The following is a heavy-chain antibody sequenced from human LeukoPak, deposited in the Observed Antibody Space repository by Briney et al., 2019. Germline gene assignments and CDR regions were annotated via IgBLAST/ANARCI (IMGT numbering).Heavy chain of an antibody. CDR3: ARELYEWVAYYFDY. J-gene: IGHJ4*02. CDR2: IYYKGNT. V-gene: IGHV4-39*07. Sequence: SETLSLTCTVSGGSISSRSYFWGWSRQPPGKGLEWIGSIYYKGNTYFNPSLKSRVTISEDTSKNQFSLKLNSLTAADTAVYYCARELYEWVAYYFDYWGQGTLVTVSS. CDR1: GGSISSRSYF. D-gene: IGHD1-26*01.